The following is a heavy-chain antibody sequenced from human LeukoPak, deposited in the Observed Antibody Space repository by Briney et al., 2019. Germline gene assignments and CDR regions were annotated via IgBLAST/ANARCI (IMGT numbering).Heavy chain of an antibody. CDR3: ARRFQYYDILTGYFEGSVDAFDI. V-gene: IGHV4-59*08. CDR1: GGSISSYY. J-gene: IGHJ3*02. D-gene: IGHD3-9*01. Sequence: PSETLSLTCAVSGGSISSYYWSWIRQPPEKGLEWIGYIYYSGSTNYNPSLKSRVTISVDTSKNQFSLKLSSVTAADTAVYYCARRFQYYDILTGYFEGSVDAFDIWGQGTMVTVSS. CDR2: IYYSGST.